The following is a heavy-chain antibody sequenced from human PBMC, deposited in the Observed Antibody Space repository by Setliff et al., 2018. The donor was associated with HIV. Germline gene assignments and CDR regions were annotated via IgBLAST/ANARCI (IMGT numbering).Heavy chain of an antibody. CDR3: ARDAVTWIQLWLHYYYYMDV. CDR1: GFTFSSYS. V-gene: IGHV3-48*01. J-gene: IGHJ6*03. CDR2: ISSSSSTI. Sequence: GESLKISCAASGFTFSSYSMNWVRQAPGKGLEWVSYISSSSSTIYYADYVKGRFTISRDNAKNSLYLQMNSLRAEDTAVYYCARDAVTWIQLWLHYYYYMDVWGKGTTVTVSS. D-gene: IGHD5-18*01.